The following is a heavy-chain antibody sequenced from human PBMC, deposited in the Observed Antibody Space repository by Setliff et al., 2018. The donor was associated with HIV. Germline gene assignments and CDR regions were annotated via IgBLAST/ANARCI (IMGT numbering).Heavy chain of an antibody. V-gene: IGHV4-34*01. J-gene: IGHJ4*02. Sequence: SETLSLTCAVYGGSFSGYYWSWIRQPPGKGLEWIGEIIHSGSTNYNPSLKSRVAISVDTSKNLFSLKMNSVTPADTAVYYCARGIENFWSGYIRWGQGTLVTVSS. CDR3: ARGIENFWSGYIR. D-gene: IGHD3-3*01. CDR2: IIHSGST. CDR1: GGSFSGYY.